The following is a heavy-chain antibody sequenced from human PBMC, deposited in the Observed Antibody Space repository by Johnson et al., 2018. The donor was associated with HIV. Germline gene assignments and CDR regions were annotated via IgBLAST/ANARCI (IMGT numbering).Heavy chain of an antibody. CDR2: IYSGGST. V-gene: IGHV3-66*02. CDR1: GFTVSSNY. D-gene: IGHD4-23*01. Sequence: VQLVESGGGLVQPGGSLRLSCAASGFTVSSNYMSWVHQAPGKGLEWVSVIYSGGSTYYADSVKGRFTISRDNSKNTLYLQMNSLRAEDTAVYYCAKLPGGNSGFVDAFDIWGQGTMVTVSS. J-gene: IGHJ3*02. CDR3: AKLPGGNSGFVDAFDI.